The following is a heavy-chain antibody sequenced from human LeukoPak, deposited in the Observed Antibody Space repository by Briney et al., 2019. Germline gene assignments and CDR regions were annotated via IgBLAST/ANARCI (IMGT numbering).Heavy chain of an antibody. V-gene: IGHV3-21*04. CDR1: GFTFSSYS. CDR2: ISSSSTYI. J-gene: IGHJ4*02. Sequence: GGSLRLSCAASGFTFSSYSMNWVRQAPGKGLEWVSSISSSSTYIYYADSVMGRFTISRDNSKNTLYLQMNSLRAEDTAVYYCSAAGATWADFDYWGQGTLVTVSS. CDR3: SAAGATWADFDY. D-gene: IGHD1-26*01.